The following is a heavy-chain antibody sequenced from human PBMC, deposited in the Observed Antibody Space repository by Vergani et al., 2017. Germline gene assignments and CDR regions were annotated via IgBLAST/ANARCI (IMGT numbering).Heavy chain of an antibody. Sequence: QVTLRESGPALVKPTQTLTLTCTFSGFSLSTSGMCVSWIRQPPGKALGWLALIDWDDDKYYSTSLKTRLPISKDTSNNQVFLTMTNMDPVDTATYYCARTPAPRDYYDSSGYYLWFDPWGQGTLVTVSS. V-gene: IGHV2-70*01. CDR1: GFSLSTSGMC. D-gene: IGHD3-22*01. CDR3: ARTPAPRDYYDSSGYYLWFDP. CDR2: IDWDDDK. J-gene: IGHJ5*02.